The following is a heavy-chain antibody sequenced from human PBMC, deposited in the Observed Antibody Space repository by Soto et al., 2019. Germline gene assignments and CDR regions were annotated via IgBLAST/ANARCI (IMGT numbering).Heavy chain of an antibody. CDR2: INHSGST. CDR3: AGGNQYYYGSGSYYNNWFDP. Sequence: LSLTCAVYGGSFSGYYWSWIRQPPGKGLEWIGEINHSGSTNYNPSLKSRVTISVDTSKNQFSLKLSSVTAADTAVYYCAGGNQYYYGSGSYYNNWFDPWGQGTLVTVSS. CDR1: GGSFSGYY. J-gene: IGHJ5*02. D-gene: IGHD3-10*01. V-gene: IGHV4-34*01.